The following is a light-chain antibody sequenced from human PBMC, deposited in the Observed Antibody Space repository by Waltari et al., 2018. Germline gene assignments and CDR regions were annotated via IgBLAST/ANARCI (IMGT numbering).Light chain of an antibody. CDR3: QQNSNWPLT. V-gene: IGKV3D-15*01. J-gene: IGKJ4*01. Sequence: EIVMTQSPATLSLSPGERATLSCRASQSVSNSLAWYRQKPGQAPRLLIYGASSRATGIPDRFSGSGSGTEFTLTISSLEPEDVAVYYCQQNSNWPLTFGGGTKVEIK. CDR2: GAS. CDR1: QSVSNS.